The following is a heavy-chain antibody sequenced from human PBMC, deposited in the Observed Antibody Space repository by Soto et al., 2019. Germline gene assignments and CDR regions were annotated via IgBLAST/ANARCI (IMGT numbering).Heavy chain of an antibody. D-gene: IGHD2-2*01. CDR1: GGTFSSYA. CDR2: IIPIFGTA. V-gene: IGHV1-69*13. J-gene: IGHJ6*02. Sequence: ASVKVSCKASGGTFSSYAISWVRQAPGQGLEWMGGIIPIFGTANYAQKFQGRVTITADESTSTAYMELSSLRSEDTAVYYCARVKGVVPAAIYYYYGMDVWGQGTTVTVSS. CDR3: ARVKGVVPAAIYYYYGMDV.